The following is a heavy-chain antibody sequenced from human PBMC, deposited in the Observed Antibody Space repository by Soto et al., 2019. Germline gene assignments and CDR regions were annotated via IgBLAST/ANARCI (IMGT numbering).Heavy chain of an antibody. J-gene: IGHJ6*02. V-gene: IGHV1-18*01. CDR2: INTYNGNT. CDR1: GYTFTSYG. Sequence: QVQLVQSGAEVKNPGASVKVSCKTSGYTFTSYGIGWARQAPGQGLEWMGWINTYNGNTNYAQNLQGRVNLTTDTSTSTAYMELRSLRSNDTAIYYCAMVDVYVTPSPQDVWGQGTTVTVSS. CDR3: AMVDVYVTPSPQDV. D-gene: IGHD3-16*01.